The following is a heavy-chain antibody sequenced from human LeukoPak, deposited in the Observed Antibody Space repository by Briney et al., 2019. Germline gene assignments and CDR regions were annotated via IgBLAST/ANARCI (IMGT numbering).Heavy chain of an antibody. V-gene: IGHV3-23*01. CDR1: GFTFSIYA. Sequence: GGSLRLSCAASGFTFSIYAMSWVRQAPGKGLEWVSAISGSGGSTYYADSVKGRFTISRDNSKNTLYLQMNSLRAEDTAVYYCAKSYGYSGYDYLDYWGQGTLVTVSS. CDR3: AKSYGYSGYDYLDY. D-gene: IGHD5-12*01. CDR2: ISGSGGST. J-gene: IGHJ4*02.